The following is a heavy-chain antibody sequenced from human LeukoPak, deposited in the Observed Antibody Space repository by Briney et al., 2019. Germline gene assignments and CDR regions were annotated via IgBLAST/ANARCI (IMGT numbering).Heavy chain of an antibody. CDR2: MYNSGST. D-gene: IGHD3-22*01. CDR3: ARDRRDYYDSSGYSLGNYYYYMDV. Sequence: SQTLSLTCTVSGGSISSGSYYWSWIRQPAGKGLEWIGHMYNSGSTNYNPSLKSRVSISVDTSENQFSLKLSSVTAADTAVYYCARDRRDYYDSSGYSLGNYYYYMDVRGKGTTVTVSS. CDR1: GGSISSGSYY. J-gene: IGHJ6*03. V-gene: IGHV4-61*09.